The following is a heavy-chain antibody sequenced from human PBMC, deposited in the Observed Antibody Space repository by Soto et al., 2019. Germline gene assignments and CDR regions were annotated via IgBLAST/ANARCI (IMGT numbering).Heavy chain of an antibody. D-gene: IGHD5-12*01. CDR1: GFTFSSYA. V-gene: IGHV3-23*01. J-gene: IGHJ5*02. CDR3: AKMGYDFPPRGNWFDP. Sequence: GGSLRLSCAASGFTFSSYAMSWVRQAPGKGLEWVSAISGSGGSTYYADSVKGRFTISRDNSKNTLYLQMNSLRAEDTAVYYCAKMGYDFPPRGNWFDPWGQGTLVTVSS. CDR2: ISGSGGST.